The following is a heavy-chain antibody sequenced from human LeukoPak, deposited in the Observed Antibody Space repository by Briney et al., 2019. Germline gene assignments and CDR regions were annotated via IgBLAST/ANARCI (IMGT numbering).Heavy chain of an antibody. CDR3: ATDLGAQRGTTFRNFDY. CDR1: GYTLTELS. J-gene: IGHJ4*02. Sequence: ASVKVSCKVSGYTLTELSMHWVRQAPGKGLEWMGGFDPEDGETIYAQKFQGRVTMTEDTSTDTAYMELSSLRSEDTAVYYCATDLGAQRGTTFRNFDYWGQGTLVTVSS. CDR2: FDPEDGET. V-gene: IGHV1-24*01. D-gene: IGHD1-1*01.